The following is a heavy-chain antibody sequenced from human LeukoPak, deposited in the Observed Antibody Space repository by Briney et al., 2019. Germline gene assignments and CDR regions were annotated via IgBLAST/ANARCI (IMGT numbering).Heavy chain of an antibody. Sequence: GGSLRLSCAASGFTFSSYAMTWVRQAPGEGLEWVSTIISGGGHTYYGDSVKGRFSISRDNSKNTLYLQMNSLRAEDTAVYYCAKCRGIQLFYYYMDVWGKGTTVTVSS. J-gene: IGHJ6*03. V-gene: IGHV3-23*01. CDR1: GFTFSSYA. D-gene: IGHD5-18*01. CDR2: IISGGGHT. CDR3: AKCRGIQLFYYYMDV.